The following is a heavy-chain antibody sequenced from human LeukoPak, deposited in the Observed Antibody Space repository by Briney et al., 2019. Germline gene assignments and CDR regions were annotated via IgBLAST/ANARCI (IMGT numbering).Heavy chain of an antibody. CDR3: AGYGSTCYFDY. Sequence: PSETLSLTCAVYGGSFSGYYWSWIRQPPGKGLEWIGEINHSGSTNYNPSLKSRVTISVDTSKNQFSLKLSSVTAADTAVYYCAGYGSTCYFDYWGQGILVTVSS. J-gene: IGHJ4*02. CDR1: GGSFSGYY. D-gene: IGHD5-18*01. CDR2: INHSGST. V-gene: IGHV4-34*01.